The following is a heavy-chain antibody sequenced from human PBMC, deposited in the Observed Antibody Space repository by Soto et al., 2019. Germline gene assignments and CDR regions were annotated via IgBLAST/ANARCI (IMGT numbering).Heavy chain of an antibody. Sequence: RLSCGASGFTFRSYAMSWVRQAPGTGLEGVSGISVGGGGTYYADSVTGRFTISRDDSKNTLYLQMDSLCAEEKAVYYCARDPPGEHQMVFCESHRREYFDSWGQGTLVTVSS. J-gene: IGHJ4*02. CDR3: ARDPPGEHQMVFCESHRREYFDS. CDR1: GFTFRSYA. V-gene: IGHV3-23*01. CDR2: ISVGGGGT. D-gene: IGHD3-10*01.